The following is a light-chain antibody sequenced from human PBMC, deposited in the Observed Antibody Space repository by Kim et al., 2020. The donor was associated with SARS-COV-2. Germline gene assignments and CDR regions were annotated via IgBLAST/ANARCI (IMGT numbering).Light chain of an antibody. J-gene: IGKJ3*01. CDR2: KAS. CDR3: QQSYITPFT. CDR1: QTISDW. V-gene: IGKV1-5*03. Sequence: DVQMTQSPSTLPASVGDRVTITCRASQTISDWLAWYHQKPGKAPKFLIYKASILESGVPSRFSGSGSGTEFTLTISSLQPDDFGTYFCQQSYITPFTFGPGTKVDIK.